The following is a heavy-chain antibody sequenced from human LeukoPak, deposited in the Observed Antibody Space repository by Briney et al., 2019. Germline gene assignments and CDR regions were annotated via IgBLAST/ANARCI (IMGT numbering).Heavy chain of an antibody. CDR2: ISSSSSYI. V-gene: IGHV3-21*01. CDR1: GFTFSSYA. J-gene: IGHJ4*02. D-gene: IGHD2-2*01. CDR3: ARDRGIGYCSSTSCFGFDY. Sequence: GGSLRLSCAASGFTFSSYAMSWVRQAPGKGLEWVSSISSSSSYIYYADSVKGRFTISRDNAKNSLYLQMNSLRAEDTAVYYCARDRGIGYCSSTSCFGFDYWGQGTLVTVSS.